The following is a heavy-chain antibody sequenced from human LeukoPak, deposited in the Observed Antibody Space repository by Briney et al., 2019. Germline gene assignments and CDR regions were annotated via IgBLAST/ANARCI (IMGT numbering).Heavy chain of an antibody. CDR2: INHSGST. CDR3: ARAGYSSGRGPFQH. CDR1: GGSFSGYY. V-gene: IGHV4-34*01. D-gene: IGHD6-19*01. J-gene: IGHJ1*01. Sequence: SETLSLTCAVYGGSFSGYYWSWIRQPPGKGLEWIGEINHSGSTNYNPSLKSRVTISVDTSKNQFSLKLSSVTAADTAVYYCARAGYSSGRGPFQHWGQGTLVTVSS.